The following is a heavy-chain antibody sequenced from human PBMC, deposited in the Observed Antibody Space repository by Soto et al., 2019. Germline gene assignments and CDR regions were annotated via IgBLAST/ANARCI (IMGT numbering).Heavy chain of an antibody. J-gene: IGHJ3*02. D-gene: IGHD5-18*01. CDR3: AHRPRRGIQLYSGAFDI. Sequence: SGPTLVNPTQTLTLTCTFSGFSLSTSGVGVGWIRQPPGKALEWLALIYWDDDKRYSPSLKSRLTITKDTSKNQVVLTMTNMDPVDTATYYCAHRPRRGIQLYSGAFDIWGQGTMVTVSS. CDR2: IYWDDDK. V-gene: IGHV2-5*02. CDR1: GFSLSTSGVG.